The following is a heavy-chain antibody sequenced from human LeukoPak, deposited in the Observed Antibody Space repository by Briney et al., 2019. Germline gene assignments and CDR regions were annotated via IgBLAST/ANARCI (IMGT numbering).Heavy chain of an antibody. CDR2: IKSKTDGGTT. CDR3: TTFGLAATFVDY. CDR1: GFTFSNAW. J-gene: IGHJ4*02. V-gene: IGHV3-15*01. Sequence: GGSLRLSCAASGFTFSNAWMSWVRQAPGKGLEWVGRIKSKTDGGTTDYAAPVKGRFTISRDDSKNTLYLQMNSLRTEDTAVYYCTTFGLAATFVDYWGQGTPVTVSS. D-gene: IGHD2-15*01.